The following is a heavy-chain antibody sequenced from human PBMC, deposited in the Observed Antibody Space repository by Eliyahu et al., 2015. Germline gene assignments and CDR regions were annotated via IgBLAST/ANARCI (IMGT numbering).Heavy chain of an antibody. D-gene: IGHD3-16*01. CDR3: ARLISGAMGDYYYGMDV. V-gene: IGHV3-48*02. J-gene: IGHJ6*02. Sequence: EVQLVESGGGLVQPGGSLRLSCAASXFTFSXYSMNWVRQAPGKGLXWVSYISSSSSTIYYADSVKGRFTISRDNAKNSLYLQMNSLRDEDTAVYYCARLISGAMGDYYYGMDVWGQGTTVTVSS. CDR1: XFTFSXYS. CDR2: ISSSSSTI.